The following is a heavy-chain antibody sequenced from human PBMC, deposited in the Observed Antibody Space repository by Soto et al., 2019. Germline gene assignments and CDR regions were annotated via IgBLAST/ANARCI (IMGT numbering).Heavy chain of an antibody. J-gene: IGHJ6*02. CDR2: IWYDGSNK. CDR3: ARDLKVAVFLAGTAPYEYYGMAL. D-gene: IGHD6-19*01. Sequence: PGRNLRLSCAAPRFTFSRYAMPCVRQAPDKRLEWVAVIWYDGSNKYYADSVKGRFTISRDNSKNKLYLQMNSLRAEDTAVYYCARDLKVAVFLAGTAPYEYYGMALWGDGTTV. V-gene: IGHV3-33*01. CDR1: RFTFSRYA.